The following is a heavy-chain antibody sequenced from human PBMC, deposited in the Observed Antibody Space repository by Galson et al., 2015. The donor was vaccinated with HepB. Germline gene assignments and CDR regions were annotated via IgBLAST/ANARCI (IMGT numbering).Heavy chain of an antibody. CDR3: ARDRDSSLYYYYGMDV. J-gene: IGHJ6*02. V-gene: IGHV1-69*06. Sequence: SVKVSCKASGGTFSSYAISWVRQAPGQGLEWMGGIIPIFGTANYAQKFQGRVTITADKSTSTAYMELSSLRSEDTAVYYCARDRDSSLYYYYGMDVWGQGTTVTVSS. CDR2: IIPIFGTA. CDR1: GGTFSSYA. D-gene: IGHD6-13*01.